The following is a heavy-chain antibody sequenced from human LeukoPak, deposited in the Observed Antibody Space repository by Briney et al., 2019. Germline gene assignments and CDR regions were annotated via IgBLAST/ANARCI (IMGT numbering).Heavy chain of an antibody. V-gene: IGHV3-23*01. CDR1: GFTFSSYA. CDR2: ISGSGGST. J-gene: IGHJ4*02. D-gene: IGHD3-22*01. CDR3: YIPYYDTSAYKGY. Sequence: GGSLRLSCAASGFTFSSYAMTWVRQAPGKELEWVSAISGSGGSTYYADSVKGRFTISRDNSKNTLYLQMNSLRAEDTAVYYCYIPYYDTSAYKGYWGQGTLVTVSS.